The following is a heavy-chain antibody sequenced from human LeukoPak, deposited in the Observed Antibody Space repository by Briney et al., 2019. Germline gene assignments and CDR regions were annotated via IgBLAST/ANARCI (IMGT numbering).Heavy chain of an antibody. CDR3: ARDRAMADY. CDR2: INTGNGNT. D-gene: IGHD5-18*01. J-gene: IGHJ4*02. V-gene: IGHV1-3*04. Sequence: ASVKVSCKASGYIFTSYPIHWVRQAPGQRLEWMGWINTGNGNTKYSQRFDGRVTVTTDTSAAAAYMELSSLRSEDTAVYYCARDRAMADYWGQGTLVTVSS. CDR1: GYIFTSYP.